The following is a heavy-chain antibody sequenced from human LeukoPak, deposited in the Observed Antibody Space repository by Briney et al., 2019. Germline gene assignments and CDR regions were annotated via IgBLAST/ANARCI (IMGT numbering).Heavy chain of an antibody. CDR1: GGSISSGGYY. J-gene: IGHJ4*02. Sequence: SETLSLTCTVSGGSISSGGYYWSWIRQHPGKGLEWIGYIYYSGSTYYNPSLKSRVTISVDTSKNQFSLKLSSVTAADTAVYYCAKGWPRRDIVVVPAAQHWGQGTLVTVSS. D-gene: IGHD2-2*01. CDR2: IYYSGST. V-gene: IGHV4-31*03. CDR3: AKGWPRRDIVVVPAAQH.